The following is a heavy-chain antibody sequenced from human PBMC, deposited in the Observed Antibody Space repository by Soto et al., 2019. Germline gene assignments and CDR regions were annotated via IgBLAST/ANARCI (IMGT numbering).Heavy chain of an antibody. CDR1: GGSISRHS. D-gene: IGHD1-26*01. Sequence: SETLCLTWTPSGGSISRHSRSWVRQAPRKGLGWIRWIYYRGNTFYNPSLKSRGTLSVDTSNNQFSLKLDSVTTADTAVYYCARDGREASGIDVWGQGTTVTVSS. CDR3: ARDGREASGIDV. CDR2: IYYRGNT. V-gene: IGHV4-59*11. J-gene: IGHJ6*02.